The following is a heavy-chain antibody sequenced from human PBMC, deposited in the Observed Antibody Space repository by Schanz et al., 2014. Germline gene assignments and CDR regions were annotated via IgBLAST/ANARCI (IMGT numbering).Heavy chain of an antibody. D-gene: IGHD3-10*01. J-gene: IGHJ4*02. Sequence: QLQLVQSGAEVKKPGASVKVSCKASGYTFVSYSMHWVRQAPGQGLEWMGKIIPVLNIATYAQRFQGRVSITADTSTNTAYMELSSLTSEDTAVHYCARGRGFYDYWGQGTLVTVSS. V-gene: IGHV1-69*04. CDR1: GYTFVSYS. CDR2: IIPVLNIA. CDR3: ARGRGFYDY.